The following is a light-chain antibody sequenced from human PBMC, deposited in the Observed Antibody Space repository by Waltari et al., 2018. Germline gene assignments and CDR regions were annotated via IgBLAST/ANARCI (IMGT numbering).Light chain of an antibody. CDR3: SSYAGSSKGV. V-gene: IGLV2-23*02. J-gene: IGLJ2*01. CDR1: SSDVGNYKR. CDR2: AVS. Sequence: QSALTQPASVSGSPGQSITISCTGTSSDVGNYKRVSWYQHHPGKAPKLMIYAVSKRPSGFSDRFSGSKSGDMASLTISGLQPEDEAEYCCSSYAGSSKGVFGGGTKVTVL.